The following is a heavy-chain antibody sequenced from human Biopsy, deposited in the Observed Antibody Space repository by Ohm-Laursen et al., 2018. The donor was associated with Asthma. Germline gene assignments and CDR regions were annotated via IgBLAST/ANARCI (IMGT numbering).Heavy chain of an antibody. J-gene: IGHJ4*02. CDR1: GFAVSRDH. Sequence: SLRLSCAASGFAVSRDHMFWVRQAPGKGLEWVSVIYSGGTSHTADSVRGRFTISRDYSKNTLYLQMHNLRPEDTAVYYCARGDSSNWSHYYFDYWGQGTLVTVSS. CDR2: IYSGGTS. V-gene: IGHV3-53*01. D-gene: IGHD3-22*01. CDR3: ARGDSSNWSHYYFDY.